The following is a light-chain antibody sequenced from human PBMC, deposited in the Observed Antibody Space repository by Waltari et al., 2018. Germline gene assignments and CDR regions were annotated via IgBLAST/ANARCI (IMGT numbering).Light chain of an antibody. CDR1: QRIDIW. CDR2: KAS. Sequence: DIQMTQSPSTLSASVGDRVTITCRASQRIDIWMAWYQEKAGKAPNLLIYKASNLESGVPSMFSGSGSGTEFTLTISSLQPDDFATYYCQQFKSYPRTFGQGTKVEVK. J-gene: IGKJ1*01. V-gene: IGKV1-5*03. CDR3: QQFKSYPRT.